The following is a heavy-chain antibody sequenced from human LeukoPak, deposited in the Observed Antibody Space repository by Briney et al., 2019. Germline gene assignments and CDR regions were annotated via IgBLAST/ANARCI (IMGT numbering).Heavy chain of an antibody. CDR1: GGSISSSSYY. Sequence: SETLSLTCTVSGGSISSSSYYWGWIRQPRGKGLEWIGSIYYSGSTYYNPSLKSRVTISVDTSKNQFSLKLSSVTAADTAVYYCATGVHGIAAAGDYYFDYWGQGTLVTVSS. V-gene: IGHV4-39*01. CDR3: ATGVHGIAAAGDYYFDY. J-gene: IGHJ4*02. D-gene: IGHD6-13*01. CDR2: IYYSGST.